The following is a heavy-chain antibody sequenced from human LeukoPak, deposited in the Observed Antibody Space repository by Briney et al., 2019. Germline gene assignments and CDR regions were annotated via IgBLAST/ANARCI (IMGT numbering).Heavy chain of an antibody. Sequence: GASVKVSCKASGGTLSSYAISWVRQAPGQGLEWMGGIIPIFGTANYAQKFQGRVTITTDESTSTAYMELSSLRSEDTAVYYCAGGYCSSTSCISRAFDIWGQGTMVTVSS. CDR1: GGTLSSYA. D-gene: IGHD2-2*01. CDR2: IIPIFGTA. CDR3: AGGYCSSTSCISRAFDI. V-gene: IGHV1-69*05. J-gene: IGHJ3*02.